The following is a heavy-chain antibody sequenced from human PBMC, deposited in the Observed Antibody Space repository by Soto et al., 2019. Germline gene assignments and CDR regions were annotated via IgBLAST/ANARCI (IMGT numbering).Heavy chain of an antibody. V-gene: IGHV3-48*01. CDR1: GFTFNSFS. J-gene: IGHJ3*02. Sequence: PRGALRPPLGGSGFTFNSFSNSWGRQPPGKVLEWVSYITSSSSTIYYVDSVKGRFTISRDNAKNFLYLQMNSLRAEDTAVYYCARDTIFGVVHAFDIWGQGTMVTVSS. CDR2: ITSSSSTI. CDR3: ARDTIFGVVHAFDI. D-gene: IGHD3-3*01.